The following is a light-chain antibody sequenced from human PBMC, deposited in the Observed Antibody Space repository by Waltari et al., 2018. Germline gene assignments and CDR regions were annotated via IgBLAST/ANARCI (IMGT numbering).Light chain of an antibody. J-gene: IGLJ2*01. V-gene: IGLV2-14*03. CDR3: SSYTSVNTR. Sequence: QSALTQPASMSGSPGQSITISCTGTSSDVEAFNFLSWYQQYPGKAPKLLIYDVANRPSGVSHRFSGSRSDNTASLTISGLQAEDEADYYCSSYTSVNTRFGGGTKLTVL. CDR2: DVA. CDR1: SSDVEAFNF.